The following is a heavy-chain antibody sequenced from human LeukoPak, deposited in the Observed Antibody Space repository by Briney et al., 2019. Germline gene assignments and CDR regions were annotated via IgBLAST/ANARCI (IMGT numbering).Heavy chain of an antibody. Sequence: SEALSLTCAVYGGSFSGYYWSWIRQPPGKGLEWIGEINHSGSTNYNPSLKSRVTISVDTSKNQFSLKLSSVTAADTAVYYCARGPRFGPGYFDYWGQGTLVTVSS. J-gene: IGHJ4*02. D-gene: IGHD3-10*02. V-gene: IGHV4-34*01. CDR2: INHSGST. CDR1: GGSFSGYY. CDR3: ARGPRFGPGYFDY.